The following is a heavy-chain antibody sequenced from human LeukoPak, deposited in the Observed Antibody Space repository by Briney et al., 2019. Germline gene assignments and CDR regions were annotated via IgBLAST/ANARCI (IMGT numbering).Heavy chain of an antibody. CDR3: ATLLYGSGSS. V-gene: IGHV4-34*01. J-gene: IGHJ3*01. D-gene: IGHD3-10*01. Sequence: PSETLSLTCAVYGGSFSGYYWSWIRQPPGKGLEWIGEINHSGSTNYNPSLKSRVTISVDTSKNQFSLKLSSVTAADTAVYYCATLLYGSGSSWGQGTMVTVSS. CDR1: GGSFSGYY. CDR2: INHSGST.